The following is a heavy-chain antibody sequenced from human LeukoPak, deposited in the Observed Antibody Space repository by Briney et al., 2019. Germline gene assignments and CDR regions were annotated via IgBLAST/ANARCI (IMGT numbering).Heavy chain of an antibody. J-gene: IGHJ4*02. CDR2: IKSKTDGGTT. V-gene: IGHV3-15*01. Sequence: PGGSLRLSCAASGFTFSNAWMSWVRQAPGKGLEWVGRIKSKTDGGTTDYAAPVNGRFTISRDDSKNTLYLQMNSLKTEDTAVYYCTTRGSGSYYFDYWGQGTLVTVSS. CDR3: TTRGSGSYYFDY. CDR1: GFTFSNAW. D-gene: IGHD6-19*01.